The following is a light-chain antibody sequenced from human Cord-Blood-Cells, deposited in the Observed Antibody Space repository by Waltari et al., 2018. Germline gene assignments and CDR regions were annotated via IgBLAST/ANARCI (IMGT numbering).Light chain of an antibody. V-gene: IGKV1-5*01. CDR3: RHYNSYPYT. Sequence: DIQMTQSPSTLSASVGDRVTITCRARQSISSWLAWYQQKPGQAPKLRIYYASSLESGVPSRFTGIGSGTEVAHSISSHEPGDFATYYCRHYNSYPYTSGQGTKLEIK. CDR1: QSISSW. J-gene: IGKJ2*01. CDR2: YAS.